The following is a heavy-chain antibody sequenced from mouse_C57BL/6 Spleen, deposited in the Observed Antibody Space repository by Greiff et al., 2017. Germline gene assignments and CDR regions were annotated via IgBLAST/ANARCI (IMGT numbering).Heavy chain of an antibody. CDR3: ARKALRGDYFDY. J-gene: IGHJ2*01. D-gene: IGHD2-12*01. V-gene: IGHV5-17*01. CDR1: GFTFSDYG. Sequence: EVKLMESGGGLVKPGGSLKLSCAASGFTFSDYGMHWVRQAPEKGLEWVAYISSGSSTIYYADTVKGRFTISRDNVKNTLFLQMTSLRSEDTAMYYCARKALRGDYFDYWGQGTTLTVSS. CDR2: ISSGSSTI.